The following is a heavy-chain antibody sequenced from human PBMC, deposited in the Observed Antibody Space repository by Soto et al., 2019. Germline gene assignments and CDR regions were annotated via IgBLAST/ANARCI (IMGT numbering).Heavy chain of an antibody. CDR3: TRDLNPDNLFQNGSCYCIGAY. D-gene: IGHD2-15*01. V-gene: IGHV3-49*03. CDR2: IRSKAYGGTT. Sequence: HPGGSLRLSCTASGFTFGDYAMSWFRQAPGKGLEWVGFIRSKAYGGTTEYAASVKGRFTISRDDSKSIAYLQMNSLKTEDTAVYYCTRDLNPDNLFQNGSCYCIGAYWGQGTLVTVSS. J-gene: IGHJ4*02. CDR1: GFTFGDYA.